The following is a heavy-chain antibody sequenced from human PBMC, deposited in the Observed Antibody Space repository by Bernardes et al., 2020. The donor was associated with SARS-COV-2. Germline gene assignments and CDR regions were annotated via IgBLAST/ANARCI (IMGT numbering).Heavy chain of an antibody. CDR2: INSDGSST. CDR1: GFTFSSYW. J-gene: IGHJ6*02. Sequence: GGSLRLSCAASGFTFSSYWMHWVRQAPGKGLVWVSRINSDGSSTSYADSVKGRFTISRDNAKNTLYLQMNSLRAEDTAVYYCARGTIFGVVIIHYYGMDVWGQGTTVTVSS. CDR3: ARGTIFGVVIIHYYGMDV. D-gene: IGHD3-3*01. V-gene: IGHV3-74*01.